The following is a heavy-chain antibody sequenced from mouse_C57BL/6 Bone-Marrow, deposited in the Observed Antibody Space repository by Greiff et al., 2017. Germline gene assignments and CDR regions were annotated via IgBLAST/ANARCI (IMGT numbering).Heavy chain of an antibody. CDR1: GFTFSSYG. V-gene: IGHV5-6*02. CDR3: ASRRGYFDY. Sequence: EVKLVESGGDLVKPGGSLKLSCAASGFTFSSYGMSWVRQTPDKRLGWVATISSGGSYTYYPDSVKGRFTISRDNAKNTLYLQMSSLKSEDTAMYYCASRRGYFDYRGQGTTLTVSS. CDR2: ISSGGSYT. J-gene: IGHJ2*01.